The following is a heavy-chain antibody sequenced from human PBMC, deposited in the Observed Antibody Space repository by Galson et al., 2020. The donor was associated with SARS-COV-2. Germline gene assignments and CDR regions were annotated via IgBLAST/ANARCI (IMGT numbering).Heavy chain of an antibody. V-gene: IGHV3-11*04. D-gene: IGHD3-22*01. CDR1: GFTFSDYY. J-gene: IGHJ4*02. CDR2: ISSSGITI. CDR3: ARGEYYYDSSGFFDY. Sequence: LSLTCAASGFTFSDYYMSWIRQAPGKGLEWVSYISSSGITIYYADSVKGRFTISRDNAKNSLYLQMNSLRAEDTAVYYCARGEYYYDSSGFFDYWGQGTLVTVSS.